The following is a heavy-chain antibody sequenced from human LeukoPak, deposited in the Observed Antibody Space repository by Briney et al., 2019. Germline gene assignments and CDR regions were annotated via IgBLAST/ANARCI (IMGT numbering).Heavy chain of an antibody. J-gene: IGHJ6*03. CDR3: ARDQYYGSGYYMDV. D-gene: IGHD3-10*01. Sequence: SETLSLTCAVYGGSFSGYYWSWIRQPQGKGLEWIGEINHSGSTNYNPSLKSRVTISVDTSKNQFSLKLSSVTAADTAVYYCARDQYYGSGYYMDVWGKGTTVTISS. CDR2: INHSGST. V-gene: IGHV4-34*01. CDR1: GGSFSGYY.